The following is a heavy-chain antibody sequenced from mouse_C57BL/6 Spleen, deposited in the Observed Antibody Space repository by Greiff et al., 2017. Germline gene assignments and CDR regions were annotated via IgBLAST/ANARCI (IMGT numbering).Heavy chain of an antibody. CDR2: IDPETGGT. D-gene: IGHD2-12*01. CDR3: TRSGPRRYFDY. Sequence: QVQLQQSGAELVRPGASVTLSCKASGYTFTDYEMHWVKQTPVHGLEWIGAIDPETGGTAYNQKFKGKAILTADKSSSTAYMELRSLTSEDSAVYYCTRSGPRRYFDYWGQGTTLTVSS. J-gene: IGHJ2*01. CDR1: GYTFTDYE. V-gene: IGHV1-15*01.